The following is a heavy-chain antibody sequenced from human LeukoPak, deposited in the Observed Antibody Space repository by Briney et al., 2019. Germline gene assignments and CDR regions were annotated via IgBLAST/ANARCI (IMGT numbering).Heavy chain of an antibody. J-gene: IGHJ5*01. CDR2: IDPSDSFI. Sequence: GESLKISCQDSGYRFPNFWLTWVRQLPGKGLEWMGRIDPSDSFINYNPSFQGHVTISADKSSNTAYPQWSSLKASDTAVYYCARQPPRGYNSAWFDSWGQGTLVTVSS. CDR1: GYRFPNFW. V-gene: IGHV5-10-1*01. CDR3: ARQPPRGYNSAWFDS. D-gene: IGHD6-19*01.